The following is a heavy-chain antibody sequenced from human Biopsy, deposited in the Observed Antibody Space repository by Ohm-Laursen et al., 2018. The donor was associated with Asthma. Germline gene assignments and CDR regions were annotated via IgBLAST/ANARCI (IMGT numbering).Heavy chain of an antibody. CDR1: GFNLNTYT. CDR2: ISYDGKFK. V-gene: IGHV3-30*04. J-gene: IGHJ2*01. D-gene: IGHD1-14*01. CDR3: ARDAGMNLAPGHWSFDP. Sequence: SLRLSCAASGFNLNTYTLSWVRQAPGQGLAWLSTISYDGKFKYFADSVKGRFTISRDYSKNTLYLQMNSLRLEDTGVYFCARDAGMNLAPGHWSFDPWGRGTRLTVYS.